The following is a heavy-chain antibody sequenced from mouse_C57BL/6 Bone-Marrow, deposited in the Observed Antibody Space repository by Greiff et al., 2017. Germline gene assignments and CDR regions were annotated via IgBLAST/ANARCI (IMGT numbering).Heavy chain of an antibody. CDR3: ARVGGSSPSRWYFDF. CDR2: INPYNGGT. D-gene: IGHD1-1*01. V-gene: IGHV1-19*01. J-gene: IGHJ1*03. CDR1: GYTFTDYY. Sequence: EVQRVESGPVLVKPGASVKMSCKASGYTFTDYYMNWVKQSHGKSLEWIGVINPYNGGTSYNQKFKGKATLTVDKSSSTAYMELNSLTSEDSAVYYGARVGGSSPSRWYFDFWGTGTTVTVSS.